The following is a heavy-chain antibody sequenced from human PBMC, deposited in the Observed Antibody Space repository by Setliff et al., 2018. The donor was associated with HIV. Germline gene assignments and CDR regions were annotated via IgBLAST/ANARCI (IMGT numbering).Heavy chain of an antibody. CDR1: GGSFSDDY. D-gene: IGHD3-10*02. CDR3: SRCSGRFGAVTWFDP. J-gene: IGHJ5*02. Sequence: SETLSLTCAVYGGSFSDDYWSWIRQPPGRGMEWIGDIDHGGRTNYNPSLKSRVAMAVDASKSQISLNLTSVTAADTAVYYCSRCSGRFGAVTWFDPWGHGMLVTVSS. CDR2: IDHGGRT. V-gene: IGHV4-34*01.